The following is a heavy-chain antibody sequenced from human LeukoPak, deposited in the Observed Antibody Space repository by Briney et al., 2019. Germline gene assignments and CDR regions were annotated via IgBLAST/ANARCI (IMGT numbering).Heavy chain of an antibody. CDR3: ARGTGAFDI. D-gene: IGHD2-8*02. CDR2: ISSSSSYI. J-gene: IGHJ3*02. Sequence: GGSLRLSCEASGFTFSSNWMHWVRQAPGKGLEWVSSISSSSSYIYYADSMKGRFTISRDNAKNSLYLQMNSLRAEDTAVYYCARGTGAFDIWGQGTVVTVSS. CDR1: GFTFSSNW. V-gene: IGHV3-21*01.